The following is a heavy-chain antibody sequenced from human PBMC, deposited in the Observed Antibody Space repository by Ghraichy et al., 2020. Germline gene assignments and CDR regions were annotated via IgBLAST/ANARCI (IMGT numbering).Heavy chain of an antibody. D-gene: IGHD4-23*01. J-gene: IGHJ5*02. CDR1: GGSISSGGFY. Sequence: QTLSLTCTVSGGSISSGGFYWNWIRQHPGKGLEWIGYIYYGGNTYYNPSLKSRVTISADTSKNQFSLKLSSVTAADTGVYYCARSATVVTYWFDPWGQGTLVTVSS. CDR3: ARSATVVTYWFDP. CDR2: IYYGGNT. V-gene: IGHV4-31*03.